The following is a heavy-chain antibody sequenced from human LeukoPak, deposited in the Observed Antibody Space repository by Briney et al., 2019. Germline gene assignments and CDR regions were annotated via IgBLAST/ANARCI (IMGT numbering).Heavy chain of an antibody. V-gene: IGHV3-30-3*01. CDR2: ISYDGSNK. Sequence: PGGSLRLSCAASGLTFSSYAMHWVRQAPGKGLEWVAVISYDGSNKYYADSVKGRFTISRDNSKNALYLQMNSLRAEDTAVYYCARDRALTYYYYGMDVWGQGTTVTVSS. CDR3: ARDRALTYYYYGMDV. J-gene: IGHJ6*02. CDR1: GLTFSSYA.